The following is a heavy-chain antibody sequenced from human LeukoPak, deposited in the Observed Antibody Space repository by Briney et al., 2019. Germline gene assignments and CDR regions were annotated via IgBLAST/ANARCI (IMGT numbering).Heavy chain of an antibody. Sequence: PSETLSLTCTVSGGSISSCYWSWIRQPPGKGLEWIGYIYYSGSTNYNPSLKSRVTLSVDTSKNQFSLRLSSVTAADTAVYYCARLPLRSHFDYWGQGTLVTVSS. CDR2: IYYSGST. V-gene: IGHV4-59*08. CDR3: ARLPLRSHFDY. CDR1: GGSISSCY. J-gene: IGHJ4*02.